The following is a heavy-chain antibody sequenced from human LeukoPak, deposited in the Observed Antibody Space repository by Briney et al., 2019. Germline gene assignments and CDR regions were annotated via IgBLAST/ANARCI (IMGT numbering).Heavy chain of an antibody. D-gene: IGHD6-6*01. CDR3: ARKQLVDYNFYYMDV. CDR2: IKQDGSEK. Sequence: GGSLRLSCAASGSTFSDYYMSWIRQAPGKGLEWVANIKQDGSEKYYVDSVKGRFTISRDNTKNSLYLQMNSPRAEDTALYYCARKQLVDYNFYYMDVWGKGTTVTVSS. CDR1: GSTFSDYY. J-gene: IGHJ6*03. V-gene: IGHV3-7*03.